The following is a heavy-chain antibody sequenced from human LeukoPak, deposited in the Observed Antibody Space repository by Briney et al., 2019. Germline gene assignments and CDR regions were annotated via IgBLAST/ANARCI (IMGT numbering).Heavy chain of an antibody. CDR1: GFTFRRHW. CDR2: MRDDGSEE. V-gene: IGHV3-7*01. Sequence: GGSLRLSCAASGFTFRRHWMSWVRQAPGKGLEWVANMRDDGSEEFYVNSVKGRFTISRDNAKNSLYLQMDSLKAEDTAVYYCARDLWLGERGLFFFEYWGQGALVTVAS. CDR3: ARDLWLGERGLFFFEY. J-gene: IGHJ4*02. D-gene: IGHD3-22*01.